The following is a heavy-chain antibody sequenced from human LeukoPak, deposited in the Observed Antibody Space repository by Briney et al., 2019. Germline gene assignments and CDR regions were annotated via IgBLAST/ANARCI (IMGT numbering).Heavy chain of an antibody. CDR3: ASGYCSTTSCYVNPYFDY. CDR2: INAGNGNT. D-gene: IGHD2-2*03. J-gene: IGHJ4*02. Sequence: ASVKVSCKASGYTSTSYAMHWVRQAPGQRLEWMGWINAGNGNTKYSQKLQGRVTITRDTSASTAYMELSSLRSEDTAVYYCASGYCSTTSCYVNPYFDYWGQGTLVTVSS. CDR1: GYTSTSYA. V-gene: IGHV1-3*01.